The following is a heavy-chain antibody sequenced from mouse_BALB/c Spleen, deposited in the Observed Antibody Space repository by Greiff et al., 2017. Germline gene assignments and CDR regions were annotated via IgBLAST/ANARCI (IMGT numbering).Heavy chain of an antibody. Sequence: EVMLVESGGGLVQPGGSLRLSCATSGFTFSDFYMEWVRQPPGKRLEWIAASRNKANDYTTEYSASVKGRFIVSRDTSQSILYLQMNALRAEDTAIYYCARDSHYYGSTYGGWFAYLGQGTLVTVSA. J-gene: IGHJ3*01. CDR1: GFTFSDFY. CDR3: ARDSHYYGSTYGGWFAY. V-gene: IGHV7-1*02. D-gene: IGHD1-1*01. CDR2: SRNKANDYTT.